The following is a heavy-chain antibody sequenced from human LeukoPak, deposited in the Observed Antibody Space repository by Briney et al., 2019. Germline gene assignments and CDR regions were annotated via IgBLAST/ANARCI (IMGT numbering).Heavy chain of an antibody. D-gene: IGHD3-16*02. CDR3: ARDYVWGSYRYTTY. V-gene: IGHV3-53*01. Sequence: GGSLRLSCAASGFTVSSNYMSWVRQAPGKGLDWVSIIYSGGSTYYADSVKGRFTISRDNSKSTLYLQMNSLRAEDTAVYYCARDYVWGSYRYTTYWGQGTLVTVSS. CDR1: GFTVSSNY. J-gene: IGHJ4*02. CDR2: IYSGGST.